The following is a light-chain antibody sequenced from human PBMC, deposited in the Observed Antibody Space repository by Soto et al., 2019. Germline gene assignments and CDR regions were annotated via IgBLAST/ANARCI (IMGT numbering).Light chain of an antibody. CDR1: QSIFYSSNNKNY. Sequence: DIVLTQSPDSLAVSLGERATINCKSSQSIFYSSNNKNYLSWYQQKPGQPPKLLIYWASTRESGVPDRFSGSGSGTDFTLTISSLQAEDVAVYYCQQYFISPFTFGPGTTVDIK. V-gene: IGKV4-1*01. CDR3: QQYFISPFT. J-gene: IGKJ3*01. CDR2: WAS.